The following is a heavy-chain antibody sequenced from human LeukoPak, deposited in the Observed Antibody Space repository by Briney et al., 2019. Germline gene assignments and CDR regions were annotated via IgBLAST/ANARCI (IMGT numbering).Heavy chain of an antibody. CDR2: ISDSGNT. V-gene: IGHV3-23*01. D-gene: IGHD3-10*02. J-gene: IGHJ6*04. CDR1: GFTLSSYA. Sequence: GGSLRLSCAASGFTLSSYAMSWVRQAPGKGLEWVSAISDSGNTYHADSVKGRFTISRDSSKNTLFLQMNRLRPEDTAVYYCAELGITMIGGVWGKGTTVTISS. CDR3: AELGITMIGGV.